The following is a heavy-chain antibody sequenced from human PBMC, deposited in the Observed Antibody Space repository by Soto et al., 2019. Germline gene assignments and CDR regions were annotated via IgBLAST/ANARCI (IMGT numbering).Heavy chain of an antibody. Sequence: SDTLSLTCSVSNGSISGFYWTWIRQPAGKILEWIGDIHYSGRTDYNPSLTSRATMSVDTSKHQFSLNLKSITAADTAVYYCARLGYCSSTSCFHIDYWGQGTLVTGSS. CDR1: NGSISGFY. D-gene: IGHD2-2*03. CDR2: IHYSGRT. J-gene: IGHJ4*02. V-gene: IGHV4-59*12. CDR3: ARLGYCSSTSCFHIDY.